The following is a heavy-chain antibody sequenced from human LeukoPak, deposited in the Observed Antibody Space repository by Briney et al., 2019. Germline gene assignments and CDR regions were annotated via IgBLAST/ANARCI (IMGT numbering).Heavy chain of an antibody. V-gene: IGHV4-38-2*02. CDR2: IYHSGST. CDR1: GYSISSGYY. D-gene: IGHD2-8*02. CDR3: ASFLIPTGLPDAFDI. Sequence: SETLSLTCTVSGYSISSGYYWGWIRQPPGKGLEWIGSIYHSGSTYYNPSLKSRVTISVDTSKNQFSLKLSSVTAADTAVYYCASFLIPTGLPDAFDIWGQGTMVTVSS. J-gene: IGHJ3*02.